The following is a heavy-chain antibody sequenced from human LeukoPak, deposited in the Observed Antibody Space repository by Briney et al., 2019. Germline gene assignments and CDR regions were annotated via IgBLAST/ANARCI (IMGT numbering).Heavy chain of an antibody. CDR2: IWYDGSNK. Sequence: GESLKISCAASGFTFSRYGMHWVRKAPGKGLEWVAVIWYDGSNKYYADSVKGRFTISRDNSKNTLYLQMNSLRAEDTAVYYCARDDGSYGVDYWGQGTLVTVSS. J-gene: IGHJ4*02. V-gene: IGHV3-33*01. CDR1: GFTFSRYG. CDR3: ARDDGSYGVDY. D-gene: IGHD1-26*01.